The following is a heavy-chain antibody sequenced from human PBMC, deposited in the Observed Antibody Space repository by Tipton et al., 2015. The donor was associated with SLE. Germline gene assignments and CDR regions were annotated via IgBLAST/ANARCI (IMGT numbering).Heavy chain of an antibody. CDR1: GFTFISYG. V-gene: IGHV1-18*01. CDR3: ARGAAVADS. D-gene: IGHD6-25*01. J-gene: IGHJ5*02. Sequence: QSGPEVKKPGASVQVSCKASGFTFISYGISWVRQAPGQGLQGMGCISTFNGNRNYAQKLQGGVSMTTDTSTSTAYMELRSLRSDDPAMYYCARGAAVADSWGAGTMVTVTS. CDR2: ISTFNGNR.